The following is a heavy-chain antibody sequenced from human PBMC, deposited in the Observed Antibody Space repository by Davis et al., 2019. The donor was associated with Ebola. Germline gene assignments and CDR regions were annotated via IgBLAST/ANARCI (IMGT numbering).Heavy chain of an antibody. CDR1: GFTFSSYA. CDR3: AKDLYYDSSGPYYFDY. J-gene: IGHJ4*02. CDR2: ISGSGGST. D-gene: IGHD3-22*01. V-gene: IGHV3-64*04. Sequence: GGSLRLSCSASGFTFSSYAMHWVRQAPGKGLEYVSAISGSGGSTYYADSVKGRFTISRDNSKNTLYLQMNSLRAEDTAVYYCAKDLYYDSSGPYYFDYWGQGTLVTVSS.